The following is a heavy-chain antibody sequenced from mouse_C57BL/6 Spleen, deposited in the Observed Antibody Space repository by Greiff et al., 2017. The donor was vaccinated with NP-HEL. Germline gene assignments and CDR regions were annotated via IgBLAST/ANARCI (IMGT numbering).Heavy chain of an antibody. CDR1: GYTFTSYW. V-gene: IGHV1-53*01. Sequence: QVHVKQPGTELVKPGASVKLSCKASGYTFTSYWMHWVKQRPGQGLEWIGNINPSNGGTNYNEKFKSKATLTVDKSSSTAYMQLSSLTSEDSAVYYCARSITTVVRYAMDYWGQGTSVTVSS. J-gene: IGHJ4*01. D-gene: IGHD1-1*01. CDR3: ARSITTVVRYAMDY. CDR2: INPSNGGT.